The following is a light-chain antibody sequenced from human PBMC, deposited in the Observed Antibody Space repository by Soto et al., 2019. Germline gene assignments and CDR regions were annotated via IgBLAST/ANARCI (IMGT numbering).Light chain of an antibody. CDR1: QGISSY. CDR2: AAS. CDR3: HQLNSYTLP. V-gene: IGKV1-9*01. J-gene: IGKJ4*01. Sequence: DIQMTQSPSTLSASVGDRVTITCRASQGISSYLAWFQQKPGKAPKLLIYAASTLQSGVPSRFSGSGSGTDFTLTITSLQPEAFATYYCHQLNSYTLPFGGGTKVDIK.